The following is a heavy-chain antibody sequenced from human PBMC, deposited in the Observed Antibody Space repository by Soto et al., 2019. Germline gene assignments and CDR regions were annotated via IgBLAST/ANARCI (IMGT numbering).Heavy chain of an antibody. J-gene: IGHJ4*02. Sequence: GSVKVSCKASGYTFTDYSIHWVRQAPGQGLEWMGWINVGNGNTGYSRKFQGRVTNARDMSASTAYIEVTSLTSEDTAIYYCAREGAHYTPLDHWGQGTLVTVSS. CDR1: GYTFTDYS. D-gene: IGHD2-15*01. V-gene: IGHV1-3*01. CDR2: INVGNGNT. CDR3: AREGAHYTPLDH.